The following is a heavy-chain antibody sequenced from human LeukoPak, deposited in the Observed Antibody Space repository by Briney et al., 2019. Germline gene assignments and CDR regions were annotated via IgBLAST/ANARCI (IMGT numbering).Heavy chain of an antibody. Sequence: ASVKVSCKASGGTFSSYAISWVRQAPGQGLEWMGGIIPIFGTANYAQKFQGRVTITTDESTSTAYMELSSLRSEDTAVYYCARDRSGHDAFDIWGQGTMVTVSS. V-gene: IGHV1-69*05. CDR2: IIPIFGTA. CDR1: GGTFSSYA. CDR3: ARDRSGHDAFDI. J-gene: IGHJ3*02.